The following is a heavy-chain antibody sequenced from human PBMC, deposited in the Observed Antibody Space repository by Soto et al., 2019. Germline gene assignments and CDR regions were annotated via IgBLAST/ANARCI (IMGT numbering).Heavy chain of an antibody. CDR2: IKQDGTCK. V-gene: IGHV3-7*05. CDR3: ARLRFILTERDFDS. D-gene: IGHD3-16*01. J-gene: IGHJ4*02. Sequence: EVQLVESGGGLVQPGGSLRLSCKASGFTFTSYWMSWVRQAPGKGLEWVANIKQDGTCKYYADYVKGRLTVSRENAKSSVHLQMASLRDDDTAVYRCARLRFILTERDFDSWGQGTLVTVSS. CDR1: GFTFTSYW.